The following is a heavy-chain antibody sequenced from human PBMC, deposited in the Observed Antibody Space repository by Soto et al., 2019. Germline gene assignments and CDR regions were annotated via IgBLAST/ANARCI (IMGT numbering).Heavy chain of an antibody. V-gene: IGHV4-34*01. CDR1: GGSFSGYY. D-gene: IGHD3-3*01. CDR2: INHSGST. CDR3: ARGGRGDGWSGYYNRALWTQAVFDY. Sequence: SETLSLTCAVYGGSFSGYYWSWIRQPPGKGLEWIGEINHSGSTNYNPSLKSRVTISVDTSKNQFSLKLSSVTAADTAVYYCARGGRGDGWSGYYNRALWTQAVFDYWGQGTLVTVSS. J-gene: IGHJ4*02.